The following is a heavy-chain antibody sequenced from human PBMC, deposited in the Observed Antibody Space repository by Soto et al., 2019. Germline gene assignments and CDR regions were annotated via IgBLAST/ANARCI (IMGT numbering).Heavy chain of an antibody. CDR3: VHRGDYRDSSGFHHPHFDY. V-gene: IGHV2-5*02. Sequence: SGPTLVNPTQTLTLTCTFSGFLLRDSLVSVGWVRQPPGMAPEWLALIYWDDDTRYSPSLKNRLTVTKDSSRNQVVLTLTNVDPADTGTYFCVHRGDYRDSSGFHHPHFDYWGQGTLVTVSS. CDR1: GFLLRDSLVS. CDR2: IYWDDDT. D-gene: IGHD3-22*01. J-gene: IGHJ4*02.